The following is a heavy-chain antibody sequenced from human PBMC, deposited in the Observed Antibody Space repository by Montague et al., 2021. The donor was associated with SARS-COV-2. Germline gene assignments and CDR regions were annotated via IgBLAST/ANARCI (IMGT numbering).Heavy chain of an antibody. CDR3: ATQEDASGWGPGPFDF. V-gene: IGHV4-39*01. D-gene: IGHD6-19*01. CDR2: IYYRGST. J-gene: IGHJ4*02. CDR1: GGSISSSSYY. Sequence: SETLSLTCTVSGGSISSSSYYWAWIRQPPGKGLEWIGSIYYRGSTYYNLSLKSRVSISIDTSKNQLSLTLTSVTAADTAVYYWATQEDASGWGPGPFDFWGQGTLVSVSS.